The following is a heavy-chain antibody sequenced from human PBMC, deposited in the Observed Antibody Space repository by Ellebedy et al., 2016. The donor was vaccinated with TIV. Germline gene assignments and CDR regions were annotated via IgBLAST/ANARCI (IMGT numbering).Heavy chain of an antibody. Sequence: GGSLRLXXAASGFIFSSYAMHWVRQAPGKGLEWVAVIWYDGSNKYYADSVKGRFTISRDNAKNMLYLQMNSLRAEDTAIYYCATLLIPNYNDLDVWGQGTTVTVSS. CDR3: ATLLIPNYNDLDV. CDR2: IWYDGSNK. J-gene: IGHJ6*03. CDR1: GFIFSSYA. D-gene: IGHD2-15*01. V-gene: IGHV3-33*01.